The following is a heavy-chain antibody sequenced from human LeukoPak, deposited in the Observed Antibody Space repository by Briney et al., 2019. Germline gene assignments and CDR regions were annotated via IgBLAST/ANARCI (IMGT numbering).Heavy chain of an antibody. J-gene: IGHJ4*02. CDR2: MNPNSGNT. CDR3: ARGLDIAAAGTPENDY. Sequence: ASVKVSCKASGYTFTGYYMHWVRQAPGQGLEWMGWMNPNSGNTGYAQKFQGRVTMTRNTSISTAYMELSSLRSEDTAVYYCARGLDIAAAGTPENDYWGQGTLVTVSS. D-gene: IGHD6-13*01. V-gene: IGHV1-8*02. CDR1: GYTFTGYY.